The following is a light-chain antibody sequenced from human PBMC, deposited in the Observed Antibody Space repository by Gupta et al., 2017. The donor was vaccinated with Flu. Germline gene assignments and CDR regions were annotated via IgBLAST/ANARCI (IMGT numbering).Light chain of an antibody. J-gene: IGKJ2*01. CDR3: QQSYSIPYT. CDR2: GAS. Sequence: DIQMTQSPSSLSASVGDRVTISCRASQSVRNYLNWYQQNPGKAPKLLIYGASTLQSGVPSRFSGSGSGTDFTLTISSLQHEDFATYYCQQSYSIPYTFGQGTKLEIK. V-gene: IGKV1-39*01. CDR1: QSVRNY.